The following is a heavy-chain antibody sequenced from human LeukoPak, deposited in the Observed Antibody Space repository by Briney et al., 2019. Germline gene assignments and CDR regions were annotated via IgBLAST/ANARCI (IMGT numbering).Heavy chain of an antibody. D-gene: IGHD2-15*01. CDR1: GFTFSDYW. CDR2: IKEDGSEK. V-gene: IGHV3-7*01. CDR3: ARASRGIAANLCFDY. J-gene: IGHJ4*02. Sequence: GGSLRLSCAAYGFTFSDYWMSWVRQAPGKGLEWVANIKEDGSEKYYVDSVKGRFTISRDNAKNSLYLQMNSLRVEDTAVYYCARASRGIAANLCFDYWGQGTLVTVSS.